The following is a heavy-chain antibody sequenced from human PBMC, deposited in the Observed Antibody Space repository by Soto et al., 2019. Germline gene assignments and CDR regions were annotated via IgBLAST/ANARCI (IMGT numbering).Heavy chain of an antibody. CDR2: IIPILGIA. V-gene: IGHV1-69*02. J-gene: IGHJ4*02. CDR1: GGTFSSYT. CDR3: ARISSSSLPNDY. Sequence: ASVNVSCKASGGTFSSYTISWVRQAPGQGLEWMGRIIPILGIANYAQKFQGRVTITADKSTSTAYMELSSLRSEDTAVYYCARISSSSLPNDYWGQGTLVTVSS. D-gene: IGHD6-6*01.